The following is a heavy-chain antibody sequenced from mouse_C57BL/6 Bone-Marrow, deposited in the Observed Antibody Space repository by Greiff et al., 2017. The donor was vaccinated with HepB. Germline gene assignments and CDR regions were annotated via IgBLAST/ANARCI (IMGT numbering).Heavy chain of an antibody. CDR3: ARARGLEYYFDY. Sequence: VKLVESGAELVRPGASVKLSCKASGYTFTDYYINWVKQRPGQGLEWIARIYPGSGNTYYNEKFKGKATLTAEKSSSNAYMQLSSLTAEDTAVYFCARARGLEYYFDYWGQGTTLTVSS. J-gene: IGHJ2*01. CDR2: IYPGSGNT. V-gene: IGHV1-76*01. D-gene: IGHD3-3*01. CDR1: GYTFTDYY.